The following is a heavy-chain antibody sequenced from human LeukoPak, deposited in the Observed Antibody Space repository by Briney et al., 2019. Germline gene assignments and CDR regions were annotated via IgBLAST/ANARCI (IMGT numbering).Heavy chain of an antibody. V-gene: IGHV3-23*01. J-gene: IGHJ6*03. CDR1: GFTFSSYG. CDR2: ISGSGGST. Sequence: GGTLRLSCAASGFTFSSYGMSWVRQAPGKGLEWVSAISGSGGSTYYADSVKGRFTISRDNSKNTLYLQMGSLRAEDMAVYYCARVTYDYVWGSSVGLYYYMDVWGKGTTVTVSS. CDR3: ARVTYDYVWGSSVGLYYYMDV. D-gene: IGHD3-16*01.